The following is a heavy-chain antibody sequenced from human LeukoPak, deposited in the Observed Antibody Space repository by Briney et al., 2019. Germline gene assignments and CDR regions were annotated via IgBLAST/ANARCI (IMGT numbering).Heavy chain of an antibody. Sequence: SETLSLTCTVSGGSISSSSYYWGWIRQPPGKGLEWIGSIYYSGSTYYNPSLKSRVTISVGTSKNQFSLKLSSVTAADTAVYYCARGYYGSGSYYPFDYWGQGTLVTVSS. D-gene: IGHD3-10*01. CDR2: IYYSGST. J-gene: IGHJ4*02. V-gene: IGHV4-39*07. CDR3: ARGYYGSGSYYPFDY. CDR1: GGSISSSSYY.